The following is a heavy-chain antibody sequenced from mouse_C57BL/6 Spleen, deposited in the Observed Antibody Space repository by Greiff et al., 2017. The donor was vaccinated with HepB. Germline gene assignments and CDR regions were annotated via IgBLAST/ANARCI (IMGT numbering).Heavy chain of an antibody. Sequence: VQLQQPGAELVRPGSSVKLSCKASGYTFTSYWMDWVKQRPGQGLEWIGNIYPSDSETHYNQKFKDKATLTVDKSSSTAYMQLSSLTSEDSAVYCGARSWGYDGFACWGQGTLVTVSA. J-gene: IGHJ3*01. D-gene: IGHD2-2*01. V-gene: IGHV1-61*01. CDR3: ARSWGYDGFAC. CDR2: IYPSDSET. CDR1: GYTFTSYW.